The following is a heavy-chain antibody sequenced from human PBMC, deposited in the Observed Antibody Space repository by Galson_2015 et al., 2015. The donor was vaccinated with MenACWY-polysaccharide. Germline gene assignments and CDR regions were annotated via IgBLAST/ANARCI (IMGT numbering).Heavy chain of an antibody. J-gene: IGHJ4*02. V-gene: IGHV3-7*03. D-gene: IGHD2-15*01. Sequence: SLRLSCAASGFTFSNYWMSWVRQAPGKGLEWVANIKQDGSEKYYVDSVKGRFTISRDNAKTSLYLQMNSLRAEDTAVYYCAREGFYSDGTCYFYDYWGQGTLVTVSS. CDR1: GFTFSNYW. CDR3: AREGFYSDGTCYFYDY. CDR2: IKQDGSEK.